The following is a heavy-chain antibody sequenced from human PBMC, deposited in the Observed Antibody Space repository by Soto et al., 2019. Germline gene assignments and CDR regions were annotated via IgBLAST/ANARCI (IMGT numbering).Heavy chain of an antibody. D-gene: IGHD5-12*01. Sequence: ASVKVSCKVSGYTLTELSMHWVRQAPGKGLEWMGGFDPEDGETIYAQKFQGRVTMTEDTSTDTAYMELSSQRSEDTAVYYCATQDGGYEGRFDYWGQGTLVTVSS. CDR3: ATQDGGYEGRFDY. V-gene: IGHV1-24*01. CDR1: GYTLTELS. CDR2: FDPEDGET. J-gene: IGHJ4*02.